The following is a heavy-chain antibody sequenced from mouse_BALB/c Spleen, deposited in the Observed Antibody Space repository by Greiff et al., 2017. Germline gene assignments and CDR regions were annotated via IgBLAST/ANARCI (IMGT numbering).Heavy chain of an antibody. J-gene: IGHJ4*01. CDR2: ISSGGST. V-gene: IGHV5-6-5*01. CDR1: GFTFSSYA. CDR3: ARGGGWLPLSVYAMDY. Sequence: EVKLVESGGGLVKPGGSLKLSCAASGFTFSSYAMSWVRQTPEKRLEWVASISSGGSTYYPDSVKGRFTISRDNARNILYLQMSSLRSEDTAMYYCARGGGWLPLSVYAMDYWGQGTSVTVSS. D-gene: IGHD2-3*01.